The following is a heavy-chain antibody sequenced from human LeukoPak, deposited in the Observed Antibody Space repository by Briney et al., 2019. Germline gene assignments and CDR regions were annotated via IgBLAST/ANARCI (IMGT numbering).Heavy chain of an antibody. V-gene: IGHV4-39*01. J-gene: IGHJ5*02. CDR3: ARLDILTGYYEDWFDP. Sequence: SETLSLTCTVSGGSISSSSYYWGWIRQPPGKGLEWIGSTYYSGSTYYNPSLKSRVTISVDTSKNQFSLKLSSVTAADTAVYYCARLDILTGYYEDWFDPWGQGTLVTVSS. CDR2: TYYSGST. CDR1: GGSISSSSYY. D-gene: IGHD3-9*01.